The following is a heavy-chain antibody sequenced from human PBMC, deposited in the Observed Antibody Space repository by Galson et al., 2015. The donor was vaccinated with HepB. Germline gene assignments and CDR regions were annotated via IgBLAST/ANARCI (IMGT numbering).Heavy chain of an antibody. V-gene: IGHV3-48*01. CDR2: ISSSSSTI. D-gene: IGHD3-10*01. J-gene: IGHJ3*02. CDR3: ARDRGFGAPSNDAFDI. CDR1: GFTFSSYS. Sequence: SLRLSCAASGFTFSSYSMNWVRQAPGKGLEWVSYISSSSSTIYYADSVKGRFTISRDNAKNSLYLQMNSLRAEDTAVYYCARDRGFGAPSNDAFDIWGQGTMVTVSS.